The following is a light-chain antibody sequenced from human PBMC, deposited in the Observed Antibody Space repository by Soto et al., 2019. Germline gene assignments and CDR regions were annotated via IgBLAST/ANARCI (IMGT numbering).Light chain of an antibody. V-gene: IGKV3-20*01. CDR2: AAS. CDR1: QSVSSNY. J-gene: IGKJ4*01. CDR3: QQYGSSPLT. Sequence: ENVLTQSPGTLSLSPGERATLSCRASQSVSSNYLAWYQQKPGQAPRLLIFAASSRATGIPDRFSGSGSGTDFTLPISRLEPEEFAVYYGQQYGSSPLTFGGGTKVDIK.